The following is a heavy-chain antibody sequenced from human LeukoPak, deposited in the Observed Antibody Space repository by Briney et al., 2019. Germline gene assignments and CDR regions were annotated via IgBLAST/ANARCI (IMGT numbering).Heavy chain of an antibody. CDR2: ISYSGST. V-gene: IGHV4-39*01. Sequence: PSETLSLTCIVSRCSFSTSSYYGGFIRQPPGKGLEWIGSISYSGSTFYSPSLKSRVTMSVDTSKNQFSLKLSSVTAADTAVYYCGSSGSGLNLFDPWGQGTLVIVSS. D-gene: IGHD6-19*01. J-gene: IGHJ5*02. CDR1: RCSFSTSSYY. CDR3: GSSGSGLNLFDP.